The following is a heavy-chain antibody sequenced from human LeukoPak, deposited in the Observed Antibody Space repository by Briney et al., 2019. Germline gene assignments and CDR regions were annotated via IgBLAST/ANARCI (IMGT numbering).Heavy chain of an antibody. V-gene: IGHV1-46*01. Sequence: GASVKVSCKASGYTFTGYYMHWVRQAPGQGLEWMGIINPSGGSTSYAQKFQGRVTMTRDTSTSTVYMELSSLRSEDTAVYYCARANIVVVPAAIRDPRYYYYYYGMDVWGQGTTVTVSS. CDR1: GYTFTGYY. CDR2: INPSGGST. D-gene: IGHD2-2*01. J-gene: IGHJ6*02. CDR3: ARANIVVVPAAIRDPRYYYYYYGMDV.